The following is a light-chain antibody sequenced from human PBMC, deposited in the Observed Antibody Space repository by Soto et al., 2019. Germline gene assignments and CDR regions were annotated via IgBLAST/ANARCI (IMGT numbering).Light chain of an antibody. CDR1: SSDVGYYNS. J-gene: IGLJ2*01. V-gene: IGLV2-14*03. CDR3: SSYPSSETHVL. CDR2: DVS. Sequence: QLVLTQPASVSGSPGQSITISCTGTSSDVGYYNSVSWYQRHPGKVPKLIIYDVSSRPSGVSNRFSGFKSGNTASLTISGLQAEDEADYYCSSYPSSETHVLFGGGTKVTVL.